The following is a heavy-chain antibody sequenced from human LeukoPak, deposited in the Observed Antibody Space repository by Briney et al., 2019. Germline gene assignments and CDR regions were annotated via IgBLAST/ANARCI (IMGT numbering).Heavy chain of an antibody. D-gene: IGHD3-9*01. V-gene: IGHV4-39*07. CDR1: GGSISSSSYY. J-gene: IGHJ4*02. CDR2: IYYSGST. Sequence: SETLSLTCTVSGGSISSSSYYWGWIRQPPGKGLEWIGSIYYSGSTYYNPSPKSRVTISVDTSKNQFSLKLSSVTAADTAVYYCARAHSGILTGYYPFDYWGQGTLVTVSS. CDR3: ARAHSGILTGYYPFDY.